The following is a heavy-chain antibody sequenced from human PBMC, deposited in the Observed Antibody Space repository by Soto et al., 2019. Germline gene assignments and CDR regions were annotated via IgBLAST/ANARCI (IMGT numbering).Heavy chain of an antibody. Sequence: VQLVESGGGLVQPGRSLRLSCVASGFTFDDYAMHCVRQAPGKGLEWVSGISWNSAXXXXXXXXXGRFTISRDNAKXXXXXXXXXLRAEXXALYYCAKAQGDIWGQGTMVTVSA. CDR1: GFTFDDYA. V-gene: IGHV3-9*01. CDR3: AKAQGDI. J-gene: IGHJ3*02. CDR2: ISWNSAXX.